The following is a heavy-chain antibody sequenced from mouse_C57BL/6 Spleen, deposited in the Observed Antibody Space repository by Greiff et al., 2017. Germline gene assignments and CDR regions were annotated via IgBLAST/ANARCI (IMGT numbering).Heavy chain of an antibody. J-gene: IGHJ2*01. CDR2: ISDGGSYT. V-gene: IGHV5-4*03. D-gene: IGHD3-1*01. Sequence: EVMLVESGGGLVKPGGSLKLSCAASGFTFSSYAMSWVRQTPEKRLEWVATISDGGSYTYYPDNVKGRFTISRDNAKNNLYLQMSHLKSEDTAMYYCAKNGDTRGYFDYWGQGTTLTVSS. CDR1: GFTFSSYA. CDR3: AKNGDTRGYFDY.